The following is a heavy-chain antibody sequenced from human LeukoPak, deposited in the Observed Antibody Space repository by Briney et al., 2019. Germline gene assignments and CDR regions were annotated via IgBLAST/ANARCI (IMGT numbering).Heavy chain of an antibody. V-gene: IGHV4-30-2*01. CDR1: GGSISSGGYY. J-gene: IGHJ3*02. D-gene: IGHD3-3*01. Sequence: PSETLSLTCTVSGGSISSGGYYWSWIRHPPGKGLEWIGYIYHSGSTYYNPSLKSRVTISVDRSKNQFSLKLSSVTAADTAVYYCARDGDPILRFLEWEGAFDIWGQGTMVTVSS. CDR2: IYHSGST. CDR3: ARDGDPILRFLEWEGAFDI.